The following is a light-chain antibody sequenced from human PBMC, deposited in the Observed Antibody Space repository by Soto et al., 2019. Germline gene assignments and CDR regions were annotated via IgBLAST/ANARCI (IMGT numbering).Light chain of an antibody. CDR3: QQYRDYPLT. J-gene: IGKJ4*01. Sequence: DIQMTQSPSSLSASVGDRVTITCRASQGIGIYLAWFQQKAGKAPKSLIYDASSLQGGVPSRFSGSRSVTDFTLTITSLQPEDVATYYCQQYRDYPLTFGGGTQVEIK. CDR2: DAS. V-gene: IGKV1-16*01. CDR1: QGIGIY.